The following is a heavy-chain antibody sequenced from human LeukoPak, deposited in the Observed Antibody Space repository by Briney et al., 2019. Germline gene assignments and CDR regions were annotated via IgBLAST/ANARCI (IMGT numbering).Heavy chain of an antibody. CDR1: GFTFSNYS. Sequence: GGSLRLSCAASGFTFSNYSMNWVRQAPGKGLEWVSSISNSSSYIYYADSVKGRFTISRDNAKNSLYLQMNSLRAEDTGVYYCARRVAVADNYFDYWGQGTLVTVSS. CDR2: ISNSSSYI. J-gene: IGHJ4*02. D-gene: IGHD6-19*01. V-gene: IGHV3-21*01. CDR3: ARRVAVADNYFDY.